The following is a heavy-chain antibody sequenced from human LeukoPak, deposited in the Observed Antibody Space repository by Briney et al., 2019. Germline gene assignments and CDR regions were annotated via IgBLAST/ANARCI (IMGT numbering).Heavy chain of an antibody. Sequence: GGSLRLSCAASGFTFSSYWMHWVRQAPGKGLVWVSRINSDGSSTSYADSVKGRFTISRDNAKNTLYLQMNSLRAEDTAVYYCARGFIAVADQYYYGMDVWGQGTTVTVSS. V-gene: IGHV3-74*01. CDR1: GFTFSSYW. CDR3: ARGFIAVADQYYYGMDV. CDR2: INSDGSST. D-gene: IGHD6-19*01. J-gene: IGHJ6*02.